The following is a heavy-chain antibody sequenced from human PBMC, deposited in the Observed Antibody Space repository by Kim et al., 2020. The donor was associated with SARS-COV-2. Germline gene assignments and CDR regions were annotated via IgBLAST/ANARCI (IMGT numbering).Heavy chain of an antibody. CDR3: ARSPAPETYYYGSGSYWLDY. D-gene: IGHD3-10*01. Sequence: SETLSLTCTVSGGSISSYYWSWIRQPPGKGLEWIGYIYYSGSTNYNPSLKSRVTISVDTSKNQFSLKLSSVTAADTAVYYCARSPAPETYYYGSGSYWLDYWGQGTLVTVSS. V-gene: IGHV4-59*13. J-gene: IGHJ4*02. CDR2: IYYSGST. CDR1: GGSISSYY.